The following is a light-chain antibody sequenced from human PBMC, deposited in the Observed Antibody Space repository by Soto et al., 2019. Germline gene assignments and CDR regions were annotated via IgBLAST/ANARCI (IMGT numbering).Light chain of an antibody. CDR1: QSVGTY. CDR2: GAS. J-gene: IGKJ1*01. Sequence: EIVMTQSPATLSVSPGERATLSCRASQSVGTYLAWYQQKPGQAPRILIYGASTRAAGISPRFSGGGSGTEFTLSISSLQSEVFAVYHWQQYNDWPRTFGQHTEVGIK. CDR3: QQYNDWPRT. V-gene: IGKV3-15*01.